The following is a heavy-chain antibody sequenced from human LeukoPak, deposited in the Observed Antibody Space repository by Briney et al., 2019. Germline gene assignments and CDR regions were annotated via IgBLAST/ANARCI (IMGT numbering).Heavy chain of an antibody. CDR1: GFTFRNYV. Sequence: PGGSLRLSCAASGFTFRNYVIHWVRQAPGKGLEWVAVIWYDGSNKYYADSVKGRFTISRDNSKNTLYLQMNSLRAEDTAVYYCARDQSSGFIDYWGQGTLVTVSS. J-gene: IGHJ4*02. CDR3: ARDQSSGFIDY. CDR2: IWYDGSNK. V-gene: IGHV3-33*08. D-gene: IGHD6-19*01.